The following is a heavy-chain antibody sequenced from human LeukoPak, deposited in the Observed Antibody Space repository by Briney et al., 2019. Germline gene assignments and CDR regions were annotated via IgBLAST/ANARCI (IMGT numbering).Heavy chain of an antibody. CDR1: GGSISISNYY. D-gene: IGHD4-17*01. Sequence: PSETLSLTCTVSGGSISISNYYWGWIRQPPGKGLEWIGSMSYSGRTYYNPSLKTQVTVSLDTSKNQFSLNLISVTAADTAVYYCARSPQGTATTANWLDPWGQGTLVTVSS. CDR3: ARSPQGTATTANWLDP. CDR2: MSYSGRT. V-gene: IGHV4-39*07. J-gene: IGHJ5*02.